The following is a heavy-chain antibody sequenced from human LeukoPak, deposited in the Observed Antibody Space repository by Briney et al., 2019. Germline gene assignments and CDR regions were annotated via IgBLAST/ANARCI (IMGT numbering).Heavy chain of an antibody. CDR3: ARQAPYYLHIPGNDAFDI. J-gene: IGHJ3*02. V-gene: IGHV5-51*01. CDR1: GYTFTTYW. Sequence: GESLKISCEGSGYTFTTYWSAWVRQVSGKGLEWMGIIYPDDSGTKYSPSFQGQVTLSADKSINTAYLQWSSLKASDTAMYYCARQAPYYLHIPGNDAFDIWGQGTMVTVSS. CDR2: IYPDDSGT. D-gene: IGHD3-10*01.